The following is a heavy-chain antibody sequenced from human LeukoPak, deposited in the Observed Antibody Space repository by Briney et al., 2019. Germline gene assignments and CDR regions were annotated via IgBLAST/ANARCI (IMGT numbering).Heavy chain of an antibody. CDR1: GFSIGSGYH. CDR2: ISRSGNP. CDR3: ARHLAAAGASYLVF. J-gene: IGHJ4*02. V-gene: IGHV4-38-2*01. D-gene: IGHD6-13*01. Sequence: PSETLSLTCAVSGFSIGSGYHWGWVRQSPGTGLQWIGSISRSGNPYYNPSLMSRVTISIDTSGNQFSLRLSSVTAGDTAVYSCARHLAAAGASYLVFWGRGTLLTVSS.